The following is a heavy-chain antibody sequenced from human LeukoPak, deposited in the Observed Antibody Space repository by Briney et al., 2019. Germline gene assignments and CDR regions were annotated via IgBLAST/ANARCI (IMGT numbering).Heavy chain of an antibody. CDR3: AKVSSMVRGVITDPFYY. J-gene: IGHJ4*02. D-gene: IGHD3-10*01. CDR2: ISGSGGST. Sequence: GGSLRLSCAASGFTFSSYAMSWVRQAPGKGLEWVSAISGSGGSTYYADSVKGRFTISRDNSKTTLYLQMNSLRAEDTAVYYCAKVSSMVRGVITDPFYYWDQGTLVTVSS. CDR1: GFTFSSYA. V-gene: IGHV3-23*01.